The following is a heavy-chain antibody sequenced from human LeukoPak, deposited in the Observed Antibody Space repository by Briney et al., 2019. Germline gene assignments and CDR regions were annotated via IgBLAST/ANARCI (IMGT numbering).Heavy chain of an antibody. Sequence: GGSLRLSCAASGFTFSSYAMHWVRQAPGKGLEWVSSISSSSSYIYYADSVKGRFTISRDNAKNSLYLQMNSLRAEDTAVYYCASSGYSSSWYDRDYWGQGTLVTVSS. CDR1: GFTFSSYA. V-gene: IGHV3-21*01. D-gene: IGHD6-13*01. CDR3: ASSGYSSSWYDRDY. CDR2: ISSSSSYI. J-gene: IGHJ4*02.